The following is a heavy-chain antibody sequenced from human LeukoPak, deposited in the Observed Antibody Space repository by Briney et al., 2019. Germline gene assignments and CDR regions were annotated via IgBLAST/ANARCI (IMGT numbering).Heavy chain of an antibody. J-gene: IGHJ4*02. D-gene: IGHD4-23*01. Sequence: GGSLRLSCAASGFTFSGSAMHWVRQASGKGLEWVGRIRSKANSYATAYAASVKGRFTISRDDSKNTAYLQMNSLKTEDTAVYYCTTPQSGGNRLGFDYWGQGTLVTVSS. CDR3: TTPQSGGNRLGFDY. V-gene: IGHV3-73*01. CDR2: IRSKANSYAT. CDR1: GFTFSGSA.